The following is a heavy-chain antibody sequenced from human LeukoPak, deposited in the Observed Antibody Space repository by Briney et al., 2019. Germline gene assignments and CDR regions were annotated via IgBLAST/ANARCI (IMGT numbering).Heavy chain of an antibody. CDR1: GFXFSSYW. J-gene: IGHJ4*02. D-gene: IGHD1-1*01. CDR3: ARNWNDDY. V-gene: IGHV3-74*01. Sequence: GGSLRLSCAASGFXFSSYWIHWVRQAPGKGQVWLSRINSDGSSTSYADSVKGRFTISRDNAKDTLYLQMNSLRAEDTAVYYCARNWNDDYWGQGTLVTVSS. CDR2: INSDGSST.